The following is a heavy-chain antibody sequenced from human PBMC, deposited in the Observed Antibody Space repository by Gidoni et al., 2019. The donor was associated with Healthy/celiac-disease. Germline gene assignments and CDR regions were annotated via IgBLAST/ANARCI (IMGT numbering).Heavy chain of an antibody. Sequence: QVQLQESGPGLVKPSQTLSLPCTVSGGSISSGGYYWSWIRQHPGKGLEWIGYIYYSGSTYYNPSLKSRVTISVDTSKNQFSLKLSSVTAADTAVYYCARARLRRSSTSCYLDYWGQGTLVTVSS. D-gene: IGHD2-2*01. J-gene: IGHJ4*02. CDR2: IYYSGST. CDR1: GGSISSGGYY. V-gene: IGHV4-31*03. CDR3: ARARLRRSSTSCYLDY.